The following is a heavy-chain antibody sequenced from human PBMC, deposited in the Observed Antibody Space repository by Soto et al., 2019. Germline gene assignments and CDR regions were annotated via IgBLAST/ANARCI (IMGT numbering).Heavy chain of an antibody. D-gene: IGHD2-21*01. J-gene: IGHJ6*02. CDR2: IIPRFGTP. CDR3: PRSYSATTSSYYGMDV. V-gene: IGHV1-69*01. Sequence: QVQLVQSGAAVKKPGSSVKVSCHTSGDAFSSYAMSWVRQGPGQGLEWMGGIIPRFGTPIYTEKFQGRVTITADETTRAVYMALRSLTADDSSVYYCPRSYSATTSSYYGMDVWGQGTTIIVS. CDR1: GDAFSSYA.